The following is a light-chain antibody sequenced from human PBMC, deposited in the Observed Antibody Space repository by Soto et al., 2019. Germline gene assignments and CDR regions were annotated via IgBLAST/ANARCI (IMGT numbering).Light chain of an antibody. CDR3: QSYDSSFVL. J-gene: IGLJ2*01. V-gene: IGLV2-8*01. CDR1: SSDVGGYDY. CDR2: EVT. Sequence: QSALTQPPSASGSPGQSVTISCTGTSSDVGGYDYVSWYQQYPGKTPKLMIFEVTKRPSGVPDRFSGSKSGNTASLTVSGLQTEDEADYYCQSYDSSFVLFGGGTKLTVL.